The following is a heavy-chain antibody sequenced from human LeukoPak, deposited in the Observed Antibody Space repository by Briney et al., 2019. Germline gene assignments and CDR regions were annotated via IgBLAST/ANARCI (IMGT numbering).Heavy chain of an antibody. V-gene: IGHV4-59*08. D-gene: IGHD1-26*01. CDR3: ASGPWELDY. J-gene: IGHJ4*02. CDR1: GGSIGTYD. CDR2: IDKTGSI. Sequence: SETLSLTRTVSGGSIGTYDWGWIRQSPGKGLEWIGYIDKTGSIYYNPSLYSRVTMSEDTSRKHFSLKLDSVTAADTAIYYCASGPWELDYWGQGTLVTVSS.